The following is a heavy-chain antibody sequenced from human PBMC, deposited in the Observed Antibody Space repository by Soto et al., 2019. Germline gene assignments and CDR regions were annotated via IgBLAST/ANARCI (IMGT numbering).Heavy chain of an antibody. CDR2: ISSDGSHE. CDR3: AKDRVPVGSVVIIPDYVDV. CDR1: GFSFNRFA. V-gene: IGHV3-30*18. J-gene: IGHJ4*02. Sequence: QLELVESGGGVVHPGTSLRLSCAASGFSFNRFATHWVRQAPGKGLEWVALISSDGSHEMYADSVKGRFTISRENSKNRLYLQMNNLRVEDTALYFCAKDRVPVGSVVIIPDYVDVWGRGTLVTVSS. D-gene: IGHD3-22*01.